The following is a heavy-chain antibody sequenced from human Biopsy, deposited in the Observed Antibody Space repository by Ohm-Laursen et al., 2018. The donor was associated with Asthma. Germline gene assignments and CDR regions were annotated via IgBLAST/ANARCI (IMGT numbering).Heavy chain of an antibody. CDR3: AGGPEWSGLDV. V-gene: IGHV4-34*01. CDR1: ALSVRDYY. Sequence: VTLSLTCSIYALSVRDYYWTWVRQSPGKGLEWIGESDHRGSTKVSPTLKSRVTISKDTSAYNFSLKVRSVTATDTAIYYCAGGPEWSGLDVWGQGTTVTVSS. CDR2: SDHRGST. D-gene: IGHD3-3*01. J-gene: IGHJ6*02.